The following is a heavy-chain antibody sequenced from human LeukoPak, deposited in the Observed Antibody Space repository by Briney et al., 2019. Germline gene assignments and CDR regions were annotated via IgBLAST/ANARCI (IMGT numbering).Heavy chain of an antibody. CDR1: GFTFSSFG. Sequence: GGSLRLSCAASGFTFSSFGMHWVRQAPGKGLEWVAFIRYDGSNKYYADSVKGRFTISRDNSKNTLYLQMNSLRAEDTAVYYCAKGGTTTVTTTGFDYWGQGTLVTVSS. CDR2: IRYDGSNK. V-gene: IGHV3-30*02. D-gene: IGHD4-17*01. CDR3: AKGGTTTVTTTGFDY. J-gene: IGHJ4*02.